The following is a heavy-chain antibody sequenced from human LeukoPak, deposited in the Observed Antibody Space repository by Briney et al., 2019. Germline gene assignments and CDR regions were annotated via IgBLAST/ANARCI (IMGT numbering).Heavy chain of an antibody. CDR3: ARTTMVRGTYYMDV. CDR1: GGSISSYY. J-gene: IGHJ6*03. D-gene: IGHD3-10*01. CDR2: IYYSGYT. V-gene: IGHV4-59*01. Sequence: SETLSLTCTVSGGSISSYYWSWIRQPPGKGLEWIGYIYYSGYTNYNPSLKSRVTISLDTSKNQFSLKLSSVTAADTAVYYCARTTMVRGTYYMDVWGKGTTVTISS.